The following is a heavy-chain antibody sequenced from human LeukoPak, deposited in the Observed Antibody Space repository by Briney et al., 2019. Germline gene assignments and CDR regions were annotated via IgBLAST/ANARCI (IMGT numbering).Heavy chain of an antibody. CDR1: GFTFSSYA. CDR3: AGNRGIYYDSSPFDY. CDR2: ISYDGSNK. Sequence: GGSLRLSCAASGFTFSSYAMHWVRQAPGKGLEWVAVISYDGSNKYYADSVKGRFTISRDNSKNTLYLQMNSLRAEDTAVYYCAGNRGIYYDSSPFDYWGQGTLVTVSS. J-gene: IGHJ4*02. V-gene: IGHV3-30-3*01. D-gene: IGHD3-22*01.